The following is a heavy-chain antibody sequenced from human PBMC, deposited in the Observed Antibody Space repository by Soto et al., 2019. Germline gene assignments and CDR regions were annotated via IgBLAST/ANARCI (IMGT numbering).Heavy chain of an antibody. J-gene: IGHJ4*02. Sequence: GGSLRLSCAASGFTFSYYEMHWVRQAPGKGLEWVAVISYDGSNKYYADSVKGRFTISRDNSKNTLYLQMNSLRAEDTAVYYCAKDQLYDEWLFDYWGQGTLVTVSS. CDR3: AKDQLYDEWLFDY. CDR1: GFTFSYYE. D-gene: IGHD5-12*01. CDR2: ISYDGSNK. V-gene: IGHV3-30*18.